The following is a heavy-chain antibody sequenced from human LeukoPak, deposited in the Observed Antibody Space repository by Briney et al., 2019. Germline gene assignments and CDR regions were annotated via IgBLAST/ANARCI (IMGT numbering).Heavy chain of an antibody. V-gene: IGHV4-39*01. CDR3: ASGIAAAGTSWHLLY. J-gene: IGHJ4*02. Sequence: SETLSLTCTVSGGSISSSSYYWGWIRQPPGKGLEWIGSIYYSGSSYYNPSLKSRVTISVDTSKNQFSLKLSSVTAADTAVYYCASGIAAAGTSWHLLYWGQGTLVTVSS. CDR1: GGSISSSSYY. D-gene: IGHD6-13*01. CDR2: IYYSGSS.